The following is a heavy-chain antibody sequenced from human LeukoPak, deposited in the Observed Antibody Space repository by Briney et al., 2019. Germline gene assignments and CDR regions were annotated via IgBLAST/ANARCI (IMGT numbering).Heavy chain of an antibody. Sequence: GASVKVSCKASGYTFSDYYMHWVRQAPGQGLEWMGWINPDSGGTKYAQKFQDRVTMTSDTSISTAYMELSRLRSDDTAVYYCARDDYYDSSGSAYNWFDPWGQGTLVTVSS. CDR3: ARDDYYDSSGSAYNWFDP. CDR2: INPDSGGT. CDR1: GYTFSDYY. D-gene: IGHD3-22*01. J-gene: IGHJ5*02. V-gene: IGHV1-2*02.